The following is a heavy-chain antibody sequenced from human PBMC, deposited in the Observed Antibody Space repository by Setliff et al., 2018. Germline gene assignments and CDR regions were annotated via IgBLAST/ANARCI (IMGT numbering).Heavy chain of an antibody. CDR2: ISHSGST. D-gene: IGHD3-3*01. J-gene: IGHJ4*02. V-gene: IGHV4-34*01. CDR3: RFWSGYLKNDF. CDR1: GGSFNVYF. Sequence: SETLSLTCAVYGGSFNVYFWSWIRQPPGKGLEWIGGISHSGSTNYNPSLKSRVTMSVDTSKNQFSLRLSSVTAADTAVYYCRFWSGYLKNDFWGQGTLVTVSS.